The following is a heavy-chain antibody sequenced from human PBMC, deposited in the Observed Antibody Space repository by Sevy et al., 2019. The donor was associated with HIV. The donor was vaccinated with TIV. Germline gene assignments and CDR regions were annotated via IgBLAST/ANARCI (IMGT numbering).Heavy chain of an antibody. CDR2: INWNSGSL. D-gene: IGHD6-19*01. J-gene: IGHJ4*02. Sequence: GGSLRLSCAGSGFTFEDYALHWVRQAPGQGLERVAGINWNSGSLDYADSVKGRFTISRDDAKNSLYLQMDTLRTEDTALYYCAKTPMTEAAPYFDFWRQGTLVTVSS. CDR3: AKTPMTEAAPYFDF. V-gene: IGHV3-9*01. CDR1: GFTFEDYA.